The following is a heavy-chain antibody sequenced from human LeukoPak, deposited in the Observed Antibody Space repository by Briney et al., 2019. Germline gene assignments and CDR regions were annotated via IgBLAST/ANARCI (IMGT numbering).Heavy chain of an antibody. J-gene: IGHJ6*03. CDR2: VNHRGST. CDR1: GESFSDYY. CDR3: ARILARQFTSFSDSSPYSYYYMDV. D-gene: IGHD2/OR15-2a*01. Sequence: PSETLSLTCAVSGESFSDYYWSWIRQPPGKGLQWIGEVNHRGSTYYNPSLKSRVTISVDTSKNHFSLSLASLTAADTAVYYCARILARQFTSFSDSSPYSYYYMDVWGKGTTVTVSS. V-gene: IGHV4-34*01.